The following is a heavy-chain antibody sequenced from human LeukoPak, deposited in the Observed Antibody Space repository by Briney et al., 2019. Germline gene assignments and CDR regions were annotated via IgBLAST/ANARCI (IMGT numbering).Heavy chain of an antibody. CDR2: VSTYNGRT. J-gene: IGHJ5*02. CDR3: ARAGGVLWFGSPYNWFDP. Sequence: ASVKVSCKASGYTLTNYGISWVRQAPGQGLEWMGWVSTYNGRTNYGQRFQGRVTMTTDTSTSTAYMELRSLRSDDTAVYYCARAGGVLWFGSPYNWFDPWGQGTLVTVSS. V-gene: IGHV1-18*01. CDR1: GYTLTNYG. D-gene: IGHD3-10*01.